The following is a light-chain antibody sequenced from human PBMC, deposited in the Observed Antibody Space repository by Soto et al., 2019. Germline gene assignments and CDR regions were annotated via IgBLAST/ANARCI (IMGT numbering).Light chain of an antibody. CDR1: PSVTNF. Sequence: TQSPTSLSLSPGERATLSCRASPSVTNFLAWYQQKPGQAPRLLIYGAFNRATGIPARFSGSGSGTDFTPTISSLEPEDFAVDYCQQRSNWPTFGQGTRLEIK. J-gene: IGKJ5*01. CDR3: QQRSNWPT. V-gene: IGKV3-11*01. CDR2: GAF.